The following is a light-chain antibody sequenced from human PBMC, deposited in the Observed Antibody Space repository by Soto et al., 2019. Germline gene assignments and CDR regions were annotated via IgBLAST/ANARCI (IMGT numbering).Light chain of an antibody. CDR2: AAS. Sequence: AIQMTQSPSSLSASVGDRVTITCRASQGIGDDLGWYQQKPGKAPKLLIYAASSLQSGVPSRFSGSGSGTGFTLTISNLQPEDFATYYCLQDYSYPLTFGGGTKVEIK. CDR3: LQDYSYPLT. J-gene: IGKJ4*01. CDR1: QGIGDD. V-gene: IGKV1-6*01.